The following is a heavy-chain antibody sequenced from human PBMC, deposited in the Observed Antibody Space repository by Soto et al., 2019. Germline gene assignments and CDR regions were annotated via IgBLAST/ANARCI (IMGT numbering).Heavy chain of an antibody. J-gene: IGHJ6*02. CDR1: GGTFSSYA. Sequence: QVQLVQSGAEVKKPGSSVKVSCKASGGTFSSYAISWVRQAPGQGLEWMGGIIPIFGTANYAQKFQGRVTITADESTSPAYMELSSLRSEDTAVYYCARPLVDYDDYGMDVWGQGTTVTVSS. D-gene: IGHD3-9*01. CDR2: IIPIFGTA. CDR3: ARPLVDYDDYGMDV. V-gene: IGHV1-69*12.